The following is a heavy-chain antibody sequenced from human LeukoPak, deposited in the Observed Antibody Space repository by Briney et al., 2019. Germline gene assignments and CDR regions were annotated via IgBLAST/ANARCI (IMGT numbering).Heavy chain of an antibody. CDR2: ISSSSSYI. V-gene: IGHV3-21*01. D-gene: IGHD5-18*01. Sequence: PGGSLRLSCAASGFTFSSYSMNWVRQAPGKGLEWVSSISSSSSYIYYADSVKGRFTISRDNAKNSLYLQMNSLRAEDTAVYYCARDEAYSYGSYDYWGQGTLVTVSS. CDR1: GFTFSSYS. J-gene: IGHJ4*02. CDR3: ARDEAYSYGSYDY.